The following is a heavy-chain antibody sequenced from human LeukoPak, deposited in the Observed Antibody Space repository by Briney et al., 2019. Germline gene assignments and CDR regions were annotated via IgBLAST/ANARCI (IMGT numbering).Heavy chain of an antibody. D-gene: IGHD4-23*01. Sequence: PGGSLRLSCAASGFTFNNFPMSWVRQAPGKGLEWVSAISPSGGDTYFPDSVRGRFTISRDNSKNTVYLQMDSLRVEDTAVYYCARLRWEITHYWYFDLWGRGALVTVSS. CDR3: ARLRWEITHYWYFDL. CDR1: GFTFNNFP. CDR2: ISPSGGDT. V-gene: IGHV3-23*01. J-gene: IGHJ2*01.